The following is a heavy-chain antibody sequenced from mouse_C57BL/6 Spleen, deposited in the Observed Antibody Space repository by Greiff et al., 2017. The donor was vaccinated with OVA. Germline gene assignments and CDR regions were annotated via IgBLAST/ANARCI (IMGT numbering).Heavy chain of an antibody. D-gene: IGHD1-1*01. CDR3: TRDRNYGSSYRGSYYFDY. V-gene: IGHV5-9-1*02. CDR1: GFTFSSYA. CDR2: ISSGGDYI. Sequence: EVKLMESGEGLVKPGGSLKLSCAASGFTFSSYAMSWVRQTPEKRLEWVAYISSGGDYIYYADTVKGRFTISRDNARNTLYLQMSSLKSEDTAMYYCTRDRNYGSSYRGSYYFDYWGQGTTLTVSS. J-gene: IGHJ2*01.